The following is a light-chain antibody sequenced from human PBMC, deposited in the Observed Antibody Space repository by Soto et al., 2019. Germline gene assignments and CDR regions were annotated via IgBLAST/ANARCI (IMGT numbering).Light chain of an antibody. Sequence: EIVVTQSPATLSVSPGERATLSCRASQSVSFNLAWYQQKPGQAPRLLIYGASTRATGIPARFSGSGSGTEFTLTISSLLSEDFAVYYCQQYNNWPPLTFGGGTKVDNK. V-gene: IGKV3-15*01. J-gene: IGKJ4*01. CDR2: GAS. CDR1: QSVSFN. CDR3: QQYNNWPPLT.